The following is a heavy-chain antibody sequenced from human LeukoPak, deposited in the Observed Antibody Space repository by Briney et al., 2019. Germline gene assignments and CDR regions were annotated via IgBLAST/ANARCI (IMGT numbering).Heavy chain of an antibody. CDR3: AKGPREVVPAAIDGE. V-gene: IGHV3-30*18. J-gene: IGHJ4*02. CDR1: GFAFSSYG. D-gene: IGHD2-2*01. CDR2: ISYDGSNK. Sequence: GGSLRLSCAASGFAFSSYGMHWVRQAPGKGLEWVAVISYDGSNKYYADSVKGRFTISRDNSKNTLYLQTNSLRAEDTAVYYCAKGPREVVPAAIDGEWGQGTLVTVSS.